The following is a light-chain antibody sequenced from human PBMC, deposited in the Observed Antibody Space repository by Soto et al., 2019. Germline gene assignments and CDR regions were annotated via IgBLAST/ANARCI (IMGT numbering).Light chain of an antibody. CDR3: QQRSNWPPIT. V-gene: IGKV1-5*01. J-gene: IGKJ5*01. CDR1: QSISSW. CDR2: DAS. Sequence: DIQMTQSPSTLSASVGCKVTITCRASQSISSWLAWYQQKPGKAPKLLIYDASSLESGVPSRFSGSGSGTDFTLTISSLEPEDFAVYYCQQRSNWPPITFGQGTRLEIK.